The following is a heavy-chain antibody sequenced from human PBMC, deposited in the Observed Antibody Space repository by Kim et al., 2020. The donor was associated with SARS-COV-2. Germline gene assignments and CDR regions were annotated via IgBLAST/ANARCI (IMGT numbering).Heavy chain of an antibody. D-gene: IGHD2-21*02. CDR1: GFFVSNTY. J-gene: IGHJ6*02. CDR3: ARLGPVTANYYYGMEG. CDR2: IYTGATT. Sequence: GGSLRLSCAASGFFVSNTYLSWVHQAPGKGLEWVSVIYTGATTYYADSVRGRFTISRDNSRNTVYLQMNSLRAEDTAVEYCARLGPVTANYYYGMEGWGQGTTVNV. V-gene: IGHV3-53*01.